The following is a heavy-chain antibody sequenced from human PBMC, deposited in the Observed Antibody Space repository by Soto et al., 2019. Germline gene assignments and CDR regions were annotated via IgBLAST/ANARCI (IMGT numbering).Heavy chain of an antibody. V-gene: IGHV1-2*04. D-gene: IGHD2-8*01. J-gene: IGHJ6*02. Sequence: QVQLVQSGAEVKKPGASVKVSCKASGYSFTDYHIHWVRQAPGQGLEWLGRINPKSGGTSTAQKFQGWVTMTTDTSISTASMELTRLTSDDTPIYYCARGDSTDCSNGVCSFFYNHDMDVWGQGTTVTVSS. CDR2: INPKSGGT. CDR3: ARGDSTDCSNGVCSFFYNHDMDV. CDR1: GYSFTDYH.